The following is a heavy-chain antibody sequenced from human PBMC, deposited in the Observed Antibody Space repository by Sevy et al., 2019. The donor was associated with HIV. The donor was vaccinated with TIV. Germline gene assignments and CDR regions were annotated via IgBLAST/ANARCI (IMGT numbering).Heavy chain of an antibody. V-gene: IGHV3-21*06. J-gene: IGHJ6*02. D-gene: IGHD2-8*02. Sequence: GGSLRLSCVASGFTFSTYSMNWVRQAPGKGLEWVSSVSSSSTYIYYADSVKGRFTVSRDNAKNSLYLQMISLRAEDTAVYYCARDLCTGGVCPRWGYYYFGMDVWGQGTTVTVSS. CDR2: VSSSSTYI. CDR3: ARDLCTGGVCPRWGYYYFGMDV. CDR1: GFTFSTYS.